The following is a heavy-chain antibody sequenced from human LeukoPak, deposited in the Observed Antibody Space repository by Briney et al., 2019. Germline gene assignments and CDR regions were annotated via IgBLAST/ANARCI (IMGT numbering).Heavy chain of an antibody. V-gene: IGHV3-74*01. D-gene: IGHD2-21*02. Sequence: PGGSLRHSCAASGFTFSNYWMHWVRQAPGKGLVWVSRTNTDASQTTYADSVKGRFTISRDNAKNTLYLQMYSLRAEDTAVYYCARDLEACGGDCYSFDYWGQGALVTVSS. CDR3: ARDLEACGGDCYSFDY. CDR1: GFTFSNYW. J-gene: IGHJ4*02. CDR2: TNTDASQT.